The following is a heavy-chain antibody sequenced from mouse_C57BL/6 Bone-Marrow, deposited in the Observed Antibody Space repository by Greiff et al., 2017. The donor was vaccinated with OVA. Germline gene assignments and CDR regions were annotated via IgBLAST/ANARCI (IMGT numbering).Heavy chain of an antibody. D-gene: IGHD1-1*01. V-gene: IGHV5-17*01. CDR3: ARCGSSPYFDV. Sequence: EVQVVESGGGLVKPGGSLKLSCAASGFTFSDYGMHWVRQAPEKGLEWVAYISCGSSTIYYADNVKGRFTISRDNAKNTLFLQMTRLRSEDTAMYYCARCGSSPYFDVWGTGTTVTVSS. CDR1: GFTFSDYG. CDR2: ISCGSSTI. J-gene: IGHJ1*03.